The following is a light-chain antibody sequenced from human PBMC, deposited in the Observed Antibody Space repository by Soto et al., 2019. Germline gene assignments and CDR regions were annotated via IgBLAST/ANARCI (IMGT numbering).Light chain of an antibody. J-gene: IGKJ1*01. CDR1: QSVSSY. V-gene: IGKV3-20*01. Sequence: EIVMTQSPATLSVSPGERATLPCRASQSVSSYLAWYQQKPGQAPRLLIYDASNRATGIPARFSGSGSGTDFTLTISRLEPEDFAVYYCQQYGSSGTFGQGTKVDIK. CDR3: QQYGSSGT. CDR2: DAS.